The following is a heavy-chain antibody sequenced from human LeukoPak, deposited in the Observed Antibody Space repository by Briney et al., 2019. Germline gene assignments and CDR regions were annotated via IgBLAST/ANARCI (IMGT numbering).Heavy chain of an antibody. J-gene: IGHJ4*02. D-gene: IGHD6-6*01. V-gene: IGHV3-7*01. CDR2: IKQDGSEK. Sequence: PGGSPRLSCAASGFTFSSYWMSWVRQAPGKGLEWVANIKQDGSEKYYVDSVKGRFTISRDNAKNSLYLQTNSLRAEDTAVYYCATGYSSSLSFFDYWGQGTLVTVSS. CDR3: ATGYSSSLSFFDY. CDR1: GFTFSSYW.